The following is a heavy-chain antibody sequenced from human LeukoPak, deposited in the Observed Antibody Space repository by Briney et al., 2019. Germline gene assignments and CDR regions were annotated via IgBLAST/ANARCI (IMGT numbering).Heavy chain of an antibody. Sequence: GGSLRLSCAASGFAFSSYSMNWVPQAPGKRLEWVSYISSSSSTISYADPVKGRFTISRDNAKNSLYLQMNSLRDEDTAVYYCARVDYYASSGSSTYFDYWGQGTLVTVSS. J-gene: IGHJ4*02. CDR2: ISSSSSTI. CDR3: ARVDYYASSGSSTYFDY. CDR1: GFAFSSYS. D-gene: IGHD3-22*01. V-gene: IGHV3-48*02.